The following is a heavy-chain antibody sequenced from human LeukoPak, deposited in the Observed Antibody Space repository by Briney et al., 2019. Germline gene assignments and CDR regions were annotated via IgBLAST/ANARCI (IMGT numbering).Heavy chain of an antibody. Sequence: GGSLRLSCAASGFTFDDYGMSWVRQAPGKGLEWVAVISYDGSNKYYADSVKGRFTISRDNSKNTLYLQMNSLRAEDTAVYYCAKDVAGGSYYPLDYWGQGTLVTVSS. D-gene: IGHD1-26*01. CDR2: ISYDGSNK. V-gene: IGHV3-30*18. CDR1: GFTFDDYG. CDR3: AKDVAGGSYYPLDY. J-gene: IGHJ4*02.